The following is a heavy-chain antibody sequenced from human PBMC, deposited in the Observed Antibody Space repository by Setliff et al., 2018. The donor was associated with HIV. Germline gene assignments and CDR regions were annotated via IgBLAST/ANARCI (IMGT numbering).Heavy chain of an antibody. D-gene: IGHD3-16*01. Sequence: PGGSLRLSCAASGFTFSTYGMHWVRQAPGMGLEWVAFIRYDGNNENYADSVKGRFTISRDNSKNTLYLQMNSLRAEDTAVYYCGKDRYDNYVWGGYHGPDFWGQGTLVTVSS. J-gene: IGHJ4*02. V-gene: IGHV3-30*02. CDR1: GFTFSTYG. CDR3: GKDRYDNYVWGGYHGPDF. CDR2: IRYDGNNE.